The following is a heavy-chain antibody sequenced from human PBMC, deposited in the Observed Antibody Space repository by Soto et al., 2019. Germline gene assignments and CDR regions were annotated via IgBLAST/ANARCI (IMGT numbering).Heavy chain of an antibody. J-gene: IGHJ2*01. CDR1: GYTFTNYE. CDR2: MNTDTGDT. CDR3: ARDGDNREYFDL. D-gene: IGHD2-21*01. V-gene: IGHV1-8*01. Sequence: QVQLVQSGAEVKKPGASVRVTCKASGYTFTNYEINWVRQATGQGLEWMGWMNTDTGDTGYAQKFQGRVTMTRNTAISTAYMGLSSLRSEDTAVYYCARDGDNREYFDLWGRGTLVTVSS.